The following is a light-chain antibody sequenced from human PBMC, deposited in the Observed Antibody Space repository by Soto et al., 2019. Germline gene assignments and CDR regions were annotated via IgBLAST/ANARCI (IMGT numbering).Light chain of an antibody. V-gene: IGKV3D-15*01. J-gene: IGKJ1*01. Sequence: IVVTQSPATLSVSPGETATLSCRASQSIANNLAWYQQRPGQVPRLLVSGASTRATSIPVRFSGSRSGTEFTLTITSLQSEDFAVYYCHQYNNWPQTFGQGTKVEI. CDR3: HQYNNWPQT. CDR2: GAS. CDR1: QSIANN.